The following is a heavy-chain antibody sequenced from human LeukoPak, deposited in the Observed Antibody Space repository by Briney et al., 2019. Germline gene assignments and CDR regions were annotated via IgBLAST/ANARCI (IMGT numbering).Heavy chain of an antibody. J-gene: IGHJ6*02. V-gene: IGHV3-7*01. CDR2: IKQDGSEK. Sequence: GGSLRLSCAASGFALSNYWMSWVRRAPGKGLEWVANIKQDGSEKYYVDSVKGRFTISRDNAKNSLYLQMNSLRAEDTAVYYCVREARSRSGMDVWGQGTTVTVSS. CDR1: GFALSNYW. CDR3: VREARSRSGMDV.